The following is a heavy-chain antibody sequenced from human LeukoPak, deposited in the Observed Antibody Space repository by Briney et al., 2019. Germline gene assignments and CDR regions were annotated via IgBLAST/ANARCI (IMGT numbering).Heavy chain of an antibody. CDR1: GFTFSTFE. Sequence: GGSLRLSCAASGFTFSTFEMTWVRQAPWKGLEWVSYISSRESTKYYADSVKGRFTISRDNAKNAVYLQMNSLRAEDTAVYYCARYCSTTSCHFYGMDVWGRGTSVTVSS. J-gene: IGHJ6*02. CDR2: ISSRESTK. D-gene: IGHD2-2*01. V-gene: IGHV3-48*03. CDR3: ARYCSTTSCHFYGMDV.